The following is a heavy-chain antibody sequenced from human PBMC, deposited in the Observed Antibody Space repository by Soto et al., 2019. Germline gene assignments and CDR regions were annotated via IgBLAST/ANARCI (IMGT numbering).Heavy chain of an antibody. V-gene: IGHV1-69*01. CDR1: GGTFSSYV. Sequence: QVQLVQSGAEVKKPGSSVKVSCKASGGTFSSYVISWVRQAPGQGLEWMGGIIPISDTTNYAQKFQGRVTITADESTSTAYMELSSLRSEDTAVYYCARSQGSSTSLEIYYYYYYGMDVWGQGTTVTVSS. CDR2: IIPISDTT. CDR3: ARSQGSSTSLEIYYYYYYGMDV. D-gene: IGHD2-2*01. J-gene: IGHJ6*02.